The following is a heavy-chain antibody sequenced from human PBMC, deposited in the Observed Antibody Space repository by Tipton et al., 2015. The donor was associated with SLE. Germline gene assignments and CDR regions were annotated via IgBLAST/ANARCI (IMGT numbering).Heavy chain of an antibody. J-gene: IGHJ3*02. V-gene: IGHV4-61*09. D-gene: IGHD2-21*01. CDR2: VYTSGST. CDR3: ARHIVVVPEAFDI. Sequence: TLSLTCTVSGDSISSSTYYWGWIRQPPGKGLEWIGHVYTSGSTNYNPSLKSRVTISVDTYQNQVSLKLSPVTAADTAVYYCARHIVVVPEAFDIWGQGKMVTVSS. CDR1: GDSISSSTYY.